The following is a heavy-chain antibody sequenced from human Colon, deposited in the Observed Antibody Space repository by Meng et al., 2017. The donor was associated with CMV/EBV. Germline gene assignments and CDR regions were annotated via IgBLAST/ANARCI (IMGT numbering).Heavy chain of an antibody. CDR3: ARELARGGY. Sequence: QVQVGESGAEVKEPGASVKVSCKTSGYTFTNFGISWVRQAPGQGLEWMAYISSYNGDTNYAQRFQGRVALTTDTSTSTVYMELGSLTSDDTAMYYCARELARGGYWGQGTLVTVSS. CDR1: GYTFTNFG. CDR2: ISSYNGDT. V-gene: IGHV1-18*01. J-gene: IGHJ4*02.